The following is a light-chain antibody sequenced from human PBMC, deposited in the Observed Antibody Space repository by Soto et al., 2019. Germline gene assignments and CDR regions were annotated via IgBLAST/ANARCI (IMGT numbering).Light chain of an antibody. J-gene: IGKJ1*01. CDR1: QSISSS. Sequence: DIQMTQSPSSLYASVGDRVTITCRASQSISSSLNWYQQKPGKAPKVLVYTATSLQSGVPSRFRGSGSETNFTLTISDLQAEDFASYYCQQTYSSLAWTFGQGTKVEIK. CDR2: TAT. CDR3: QQTYSSLAWT. V-gene: IGKV1-39*01.